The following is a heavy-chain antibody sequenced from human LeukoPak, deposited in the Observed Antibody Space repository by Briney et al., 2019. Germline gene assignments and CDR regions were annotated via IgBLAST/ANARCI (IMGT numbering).Heavy chain of an antibody. CDR3: AREWSSDYGDQDYFDY. D-gene: IGHD4-17*01. Sequence: PSETLSLTCTVSGGSISSSSYYWGWIRQPPGKGLEWIGSIYYSGSTYYNPSLKSRVTISVDTSKNQFSLKLSSVTAADTAVYYCAREWSSDYGDQDYFDYWGQGTLVTVSS. V-gene: IGHV4-39*02. CDR2: IYYSGST. CDR1: GGSISSSSYY. J-gene: IGHJ4*02.